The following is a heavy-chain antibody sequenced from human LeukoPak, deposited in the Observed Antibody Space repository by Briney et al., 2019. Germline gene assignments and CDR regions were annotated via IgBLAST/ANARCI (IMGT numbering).Heavy chain of an antibody. D-gene: IGHD6-19*01. CDR2: IYYSGST. J-gene: IGHJ4*02. CDR3: ATSSGWYFDY. CDR1: GGSISSYY. V-gene: IGHV4-59*01. Sequence: KTSETLSLTCTVSGGSISSYYWSWIRQPPGKGLEWIGYIYYSGSTNYNPSLRSRVTISVDTSKNQFSLKLSSVTAADTAVYYCATSSGWYFDYWGQGTLVTVSS.